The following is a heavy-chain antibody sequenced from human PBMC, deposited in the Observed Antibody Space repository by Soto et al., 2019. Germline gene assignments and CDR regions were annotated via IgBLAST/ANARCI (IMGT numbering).Heavy chain of an antibody. CDR1: GGSISSYY. D-gene: IGHD3-10*01. Sequence: PSETLSLTCTFSGGSISSYYWIWIRQPPGKGLEWIGYIYYSGSTNYNPSLKSRVTISVDTSKNQFSLKLSSVTAADTAVYYCARRRHITMVRGVIGWFDPWGQGTLVTVSS. CDR3: ARRRHITMVRGVIGWFDP. V-gene: IGHV4-59*08. CDR2: IYYSGST. J-gene: IGHJ5*02.